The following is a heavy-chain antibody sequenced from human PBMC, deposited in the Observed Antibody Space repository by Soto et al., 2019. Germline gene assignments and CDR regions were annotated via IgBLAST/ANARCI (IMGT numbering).Heavy chain of an antibody. CDR1: GFTFSNAW. CDR2: IKSKTDGGTT. CDR3: TTDRHDYGDYYYYGMDV. D-gene: IGHD4-17*01. V-gene: IGHV3-15*01. J-gene: IGHJ6*02. Sequence: GSLRLSCAASGFTFSNAWMSWVRQAPGKRLEWVGRIKSKTDGGTTDYAAPVKGRFTISRDDSKNTLYLQMNSLKTEDTAVYYCTTDRHDYGDYYYYGMDVWGQGTTVTVSS.